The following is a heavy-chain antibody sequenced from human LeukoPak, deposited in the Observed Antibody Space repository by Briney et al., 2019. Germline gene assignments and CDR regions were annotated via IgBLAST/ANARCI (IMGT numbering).Heavy chain of an antibody. V-gene: IGHV3-23*01. CDR3: AKDLEGAARFRNWFDP. CDR2: ISGSGGST. CDR1: GFTFSSYA. Sequence: GGSLRLSCAASGFTFSSYAMSWVRQAPGKGLEWVSAISGSGGSTYYADSVKGGFTISRDNSKNTLYLQMNSLRAEDTAVYYCAKDLEGAARFRNWFDPWGQGTLVTVPS. J-gene: IGHJ5*02. D-gene: IGHD3-3*01.